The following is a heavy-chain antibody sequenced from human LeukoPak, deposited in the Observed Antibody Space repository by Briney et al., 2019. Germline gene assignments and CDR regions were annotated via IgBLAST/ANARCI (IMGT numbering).Heavy chain of an antibody. V-gene: IGHV3-23*01. CDR3: AKDPVGSSWFFDY. CDR1: GFTYRSYA. CDR2: ISGSGGST. J-gene: IGHJ4*02. D-gene: IGHD6-13*01. Sequence: PGVPLTLSCAASGFTYRSYAMSWLPQAPGKGLEWVSAISGSGGSTYYAVSVKGRFTTSRDNSKNTLYLQMNSLRAEDTAVYYCAKDPVGSSWFFDYWGQGTLVTVSS.